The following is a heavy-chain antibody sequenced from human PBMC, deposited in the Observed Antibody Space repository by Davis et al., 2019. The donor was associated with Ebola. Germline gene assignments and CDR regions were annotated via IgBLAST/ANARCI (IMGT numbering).Heavy chain of an antibody. D-gene: IGHD2-15*01. J-gene: IGHJ5*02. Sequence: ASVKVSCKASGYTFTSYAMNWVRQAPGQGLEWMGWINTNTGNPTYAPGFTGRFVFSLDTSVSTAYLQISSLKAEDTAVYYCASSVGFYCSGGSCYGGWFDPWGQGTLVTVSS. CDR1: GYTFTSYA. V-gene: IGHV7-4-1*02. CDR2: INTNTGNP. CDR3: ASSVGFYCSGGSCYGGWFDP.